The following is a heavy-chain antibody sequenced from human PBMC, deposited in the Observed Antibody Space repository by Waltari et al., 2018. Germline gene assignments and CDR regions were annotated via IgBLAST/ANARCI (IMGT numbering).Heavy chain of an antibody. J-gene: IGHJ3*01. CDR1: GYRFTDYY. V-gene: IGHV1-69-2*01. Sequence: EVQLLQSGTELKKPGSTVKISCQVSGYRFTDYYIPWVKQAPGKGPQWMGLVDPEDGETIYAERFQGRVTITADTSTETAFMELSSLTSDDTAVYYCVTALGDRSSASRPFDVWGLGTLITVSS. D-gene: IGHD3-10*01. CDR2: VDPEDGET. CDR3: VTALGDRSSASRPFDV.